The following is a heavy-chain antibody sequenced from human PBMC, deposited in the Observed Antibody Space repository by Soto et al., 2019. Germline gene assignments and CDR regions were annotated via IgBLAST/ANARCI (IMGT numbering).Heavy chain of an antibody. Sequence: GGSLRLSCAASGFTFSSYSMNWVRQAPGKGLEWVSSISSSSSYIYYADSVKGRFTISRDNAKNSLYLQMNSLSAEDTAVYYCARAPSSGIAAAGTSPGYFDYWGQGTLVTVSS. CDR3: ARAPSSGIAAAGTSPGYFDY. CDR1: GFTFSSYS. CDR2: ISSSSSYI. D-gene: IGHD6-13*01. V-gene: IGHV3-21*01. J-gene: IGHJ4*02.